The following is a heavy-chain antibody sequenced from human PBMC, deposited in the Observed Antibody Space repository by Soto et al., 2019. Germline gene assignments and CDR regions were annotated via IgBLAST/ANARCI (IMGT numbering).Heavy chain of an antibody. CDR3: ATGRTEGHYFDY. J-gene: IGHJ4*02. CDR2: IYGGGSI. Sequence: PGGSLRLSCAASGFTVSSKYMGWVRQAPGKGLEWVSVIYGGGSIYYADSVKGRVTVSRDNSKNTLYLQMNSLRTEDTAVYYCATGRTEGHYFDYWGQGTLVTVPQ. V-gene: IGHV3-53*01. D-gene: IGHD1-26*01. CDR1: GFTVSSKY.